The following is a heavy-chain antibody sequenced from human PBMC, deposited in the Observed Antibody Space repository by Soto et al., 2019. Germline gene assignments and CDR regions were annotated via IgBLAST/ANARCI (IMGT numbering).Heavy chain of an antibody. D-gene: IGHD3-10*01. J-gene: IGHJ4*02. CDR1: GGTFNTYA. V-gene: IGHV1-69*19. Sequence: QVQLVQSGAEMKKPGSSVKVSCQSSGGTFNTYAMNWVRQAPGQGPEWMGDISPMFGAANYAPKFQGRVTITADESTGTSCMHLSSLSSEDTALYFCAREVQVHTPAFVYWGQGTLVTVSS. CDR2: ISPMFGAA. CDR3: AREVQVHTPAFVY.